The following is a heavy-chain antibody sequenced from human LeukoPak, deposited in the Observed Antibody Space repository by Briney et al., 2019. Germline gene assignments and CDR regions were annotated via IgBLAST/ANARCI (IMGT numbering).Heavy chain of an antibody. CDR1: GGSFSGYY. CDR3: ARGDSSGWTDGFQH. D-gene: IGHD6-19*01. V-gene: IGHV4-34*01. J-gene: IGHJ1*01. CDR2: INHSGST. Sequence: SETQSLTCAVYGGSFSGYYWSWIRQPPGKGLEWIGEINHSGSTNYNPSLKSRVTISVDTSKNQFSLKLSSVTAADTAVYYCARGDSSGWTDGFQHWGQGTLVTVSS.